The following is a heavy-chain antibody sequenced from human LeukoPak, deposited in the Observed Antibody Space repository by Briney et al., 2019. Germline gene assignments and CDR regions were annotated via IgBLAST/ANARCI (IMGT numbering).Heavy chain of an antibody. CDR2: IKQDGSEK. CDR3: ARDDWFDP. Sequence: PGGSLRLSCAASGFTLSSYWMSWVRQAPGKGLEWVANIKQDGSEKYYVDSVKGRFTISRDNAKNSLYLQMNSLRAEDTAVYYCARDDWFDPWGQGTLVTVSS. J-gene: IGHJ5*02. V-gene: IGHV3-7*01. CDR1: GFTLSSYW.